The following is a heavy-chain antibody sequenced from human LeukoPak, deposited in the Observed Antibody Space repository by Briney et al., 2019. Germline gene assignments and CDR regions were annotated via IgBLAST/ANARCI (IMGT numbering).Heavy chain of an antibody. D-gene: IGHD1/OR15-1a*01. CDR3: AREAVMPVAPVKIGTSDRPLYEYYGLDV. V-gene: IGHV3-7*01. J-gene: IGHJ6*02. CDR1: GFTFSDYW. Sequence: GSLRLSCAASGFTFSDYWMTWVRQAPGKGLEWVANINEEGSQKYYVDPVKGRFTLSRDNAWNSLSLQMNSLRAEDTAVYYCAREAVMPVAPVKIGTSDRPLYEYYGLDVWGQGTTVTVS. CDR2: INEEGSQK.